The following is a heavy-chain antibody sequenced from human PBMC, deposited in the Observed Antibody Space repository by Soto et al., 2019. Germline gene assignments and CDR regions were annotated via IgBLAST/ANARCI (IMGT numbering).Heavy chain of an antibody. V-gene: IGHV1-69*01. Sequence: QVQLVQSGAEVKKPGSSVNVSCKASGGTFSSYAISWVRQAPGQGLEWMGGIIPIFGTANYAQKFQGRVTITADESPSTAYMELSSLRSEDTAVYYCARGAYYYDSSGYLFDYWGQGTLVTVSS. CDR3: ARGAYYYDSSGYLFDY. D-gene: IGHD3-22*01. CDR2: IIPIFGTA. CDR1: GGTFSSYA. J-gene: IGHJ4*02.